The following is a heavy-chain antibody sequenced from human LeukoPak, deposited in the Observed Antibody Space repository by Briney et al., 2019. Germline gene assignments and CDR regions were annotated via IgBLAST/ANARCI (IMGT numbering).Heavy chain of an antibody. CDR3: ARELYCRSTSCYSAAGDY. J-gene: IGHJ4*02. CDR2: INPNSGGT. V-gene: IGHV1-2*02. CDR1: GYTFTGYY. D-gene: IGHD2-2*01. Sequence: GSVKVSCKASGYTFTGYYMHWVRQAPGQGLEWMGWINPNSGGTNYAQKFQGRVTMTRDTSISTAYMELSRLRSDDTAVYYCARELYCRSTSCYSAAGDYWGQGTLVTVSS.